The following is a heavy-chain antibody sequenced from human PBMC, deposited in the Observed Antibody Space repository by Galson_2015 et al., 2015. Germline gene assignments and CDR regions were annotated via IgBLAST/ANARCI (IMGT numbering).Heavy chain of an antibody. CDR2: IWYDGSNK. CDR3: EREFGAGYASVSFPP. V-gene: IGHV3-33*08. D-gene: IGHD3-16*01. Sequence: SLRLSCAASGFTFSSYGMHWVRQAPGKGLEWVAVIWYDGSNKYYEDSKKARFTISRHNSKNTLYLKKNSLRAEDTAVYYCEREFGAGYASVSFPPGGQGP. CDR1: GFTFSSYG. J-gene: IGHJ1*01.